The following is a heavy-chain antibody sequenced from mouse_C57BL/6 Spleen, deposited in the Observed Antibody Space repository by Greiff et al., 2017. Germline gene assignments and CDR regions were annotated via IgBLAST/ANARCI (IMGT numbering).Heavy chain of an antibody. CDR3: TRWGGAMDY. J-gene: IGHJ4*01. CDR1: GYTFTDYE. Sequence: VQLQQSGAELVRPGASVTLSCKASGYTFTDYEMHWVKQPPVHGLEWIGAIDPETGGTAYNQKFKGKAIQTADKASSTAYMELRSLTSEESAVYYCTRWGGAMDYWGQGTSVTVSS. CDR2: IDPETGGT. V-gene: IGHV1-15*01.